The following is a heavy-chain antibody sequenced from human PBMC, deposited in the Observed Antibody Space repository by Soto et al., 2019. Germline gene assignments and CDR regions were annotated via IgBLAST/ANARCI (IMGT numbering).Heavy chain of an antibody. J-gene: IGHJ4*02. CDR2: IIPIFGTA. Sequence: VASVKVSCKASGGTFSSYAISWVRQAPGQGLEWMGGIIPIFGTANYAQKFQGRVTITADESTSTAYMELSSLRSEDTAVYYCARRGVRPRYYFDYLGQGTLVTVSS. V-gene: IGHV1-69*13. CDR1: GGTFSSYA. D-gene: IGHD3-10*01. CDR3: ARRGVRPRYYFDY.